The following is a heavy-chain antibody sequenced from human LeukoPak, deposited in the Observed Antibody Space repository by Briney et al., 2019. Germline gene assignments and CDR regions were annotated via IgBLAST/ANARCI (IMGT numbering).Heavy chain of an antibody. V-gene: IGHV1-2*02. CDR3: ARSVYSSSWYGNWFDP. CDR2: INPNSGGT. J-gene: IGHJ5*02. CDR1: GYTFTGYY. D-gene: IGHD6-13*01. Sequence: ASVKVSCKASGYTFTGYYMHWVRQAPGQGLEWMGWINPNSGGTNYAQKFQGMVTMTRDTSISTAYMELSRLRSDDTAVYYCARSVYSSSWYGNWFDPWGQGTLVTVSS.